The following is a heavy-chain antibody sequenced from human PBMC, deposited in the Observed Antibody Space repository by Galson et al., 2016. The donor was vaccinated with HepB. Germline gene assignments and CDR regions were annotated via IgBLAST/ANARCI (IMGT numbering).Heavy chain of an antibody. CDR1: GDSVSSNSAG. CDR3: ARETNWDFFDH. D-gene: IGHD1-1*01. Sequence: CAISGDSVSSNSAGWNWIRQSPSRGLEWLARTYYRSKWYNDYAVSVKSRITINPDTAKNQFSLQLNSAAPEDTAVYYCARETNWDFFDHWGQGTLVTVSS. CDR2: TYYRSKWYN. J-gene: IGHJ4*02. V-gene: IGHV6-1*01.